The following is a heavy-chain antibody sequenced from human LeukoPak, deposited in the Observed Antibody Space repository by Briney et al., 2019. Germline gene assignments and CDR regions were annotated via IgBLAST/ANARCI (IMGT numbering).Heavy chain of an antibody. D-gene: IGHD3-10*01. CDR3: ANWGSVVDAFDI. CDR2: ISSNGGST. Sequence: GGSLRLSCAASGFTFSSSAMSWVRQAPGKGLEWVSAISSNGGSTYYADSVKGRFTISRDNSKNTLYLQMNSLRAEDTAVYYCANWGSVVDAFDIWGQGTMVTVSS. J-gene: IGHJ3*02. CDR1: GFTFSSSA. V-gene: IGHV3-23*01.